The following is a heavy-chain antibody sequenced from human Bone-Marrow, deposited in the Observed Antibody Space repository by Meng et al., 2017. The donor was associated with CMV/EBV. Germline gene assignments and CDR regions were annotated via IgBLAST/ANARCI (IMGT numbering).Heavy chain of an antibody. CDR3: ARDISSSWDRGGGMDV. CDR1: GGSISSSNW. CDR2: IYHSGST. J-gene: IGHJ6*02. V-gene: IGHV4-4*02. D-gene: IGHD6-13*01. Sequence: SETLSLTCAVSGGSISSSNWWSWVRQPPGKGLEWIGEIYHSGSTSYNPSLKSRVTISVDKSKNQFSLKLSSVTSADTAVYYCARDISSSWDRGGGMDVWGQGTTVTVSS.